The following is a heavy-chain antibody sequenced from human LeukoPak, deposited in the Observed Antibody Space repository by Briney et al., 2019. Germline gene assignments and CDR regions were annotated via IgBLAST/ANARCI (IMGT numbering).Heavy chain of an antibody. V-gene: IGHV4-34*01. CDR3: ARGRIAVAGTLVDY. Sequence: SETLSLTCAVYGGSFSGYYWSWIRHPPGKGLVWIGEINHSGSTNYNPSLKSRVTISVDTSKNQFSLKLSSVTAADTAVYYCARGRIAVAGTLVDYWGQGTLVTVSS. CDR1: GGSFSGYY. J-gene: IGHJ4*02. D-gene: IGHD6-19*01. CDR2: INHSGST.